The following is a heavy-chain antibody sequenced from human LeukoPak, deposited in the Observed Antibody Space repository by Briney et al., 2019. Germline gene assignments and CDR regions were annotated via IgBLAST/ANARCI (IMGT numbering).Heavy chain of an antibody. CDR2: ISTSGNTI. Sequence: GGSLRLSCAASGFTFSDHHMSWIRQAPGKGLEWVSYISTSGNTINYADSVKGRFTISRDNAKKSLFLQMNSLRADDTAVYFCARVPLTLRGPESYFDSWGQGTLVSVSS. V-gene: IGHV3-11*01. CDR1: GFTFSDHH. CDR3: ARVPLTLRGPESYFDS. J-gene: IGHJ4*02. D-gene: IGHD4/OR15-4a*01.